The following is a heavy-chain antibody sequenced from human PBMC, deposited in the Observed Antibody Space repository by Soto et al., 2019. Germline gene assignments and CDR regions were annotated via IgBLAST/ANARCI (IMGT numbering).Heavy chain of an antibody. CDR2: IYPGDSDT. CDR3: ARQDCSGGSCYRYYYGMDV. D-gene: IGHD2-15*01. V-gene: IGHV5-51*01. J-gene: IGHJ6*02. Sequence: PGESLKISCKGSGYSFTSYWIGWVRQMPGKGLEWMGIIYPGDSDTRYSPSFQGQVTISADESISTAYLQWSSLKASDTAMYYCARQDCSGGSCYRYYYGMDVWGQGTTVTVSS. CDR1: GYSFTSYW.